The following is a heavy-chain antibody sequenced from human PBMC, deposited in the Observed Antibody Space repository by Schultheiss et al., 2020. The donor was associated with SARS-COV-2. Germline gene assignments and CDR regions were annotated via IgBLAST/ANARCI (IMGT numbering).Heavy chain of an antibody. D-gene: IGHD3-10*01. V-gene: IGHV3-21*01. CDR2: ITGSSSYI. Sequence: GESLKISCAASGFTFSSYSIHWVRQAPGKGLEWVSSITGSSSYIYYADSVKGRFTISRDNAKNSLYLQMNSLRAEDTAVYYCARGSGTRSLPPVSYYYYYGMDVWGQGTTVTVSS. CDR3: ARGSGTRSLPPVSYYYYYGMDV. J-gene: IGHJ6*02. CDR1: GFTFSSYS.